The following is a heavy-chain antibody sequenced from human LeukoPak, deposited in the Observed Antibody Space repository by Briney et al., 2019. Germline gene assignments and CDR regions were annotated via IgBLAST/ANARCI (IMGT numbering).Heavy chain of an antibody. CDR3: ARDYYDSSGYYP. CDR2: INPSGGST. Sequence: ASVKVSCKASGYPFTSYFMHWVRQAPGQGLEWMGMINPSGGSTSYTPKFQGRVTMSRDMSTSIVYMELSSLRSEDTAVYYCARDYYDSSGYYPWGQGTLVTVSS. CDR1: GYPFTSYF. D-gene: IGHD3-22*01. V-gene: IGHV1-46*01. J-gene: IGHJ5*02.